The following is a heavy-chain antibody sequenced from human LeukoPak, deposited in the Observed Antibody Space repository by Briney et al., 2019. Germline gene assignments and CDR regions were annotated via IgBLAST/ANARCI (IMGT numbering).Heavy chain of an antibody. CDR3: ARDLDYGGYSNFDY. V-gene: IGHV3-74*01. J-gene: IGHJ4*02. Sequence: GGSLRLSCAASGFTFSSYWMHWVRQPPGRGLVWVSRIKSDGSSIIYADSVKGRFTISRDNAENTLYLQMNSLRAEDTAVYNCARDLDYGGYSNFDYWGQGTLVTVSS. D-gene: IGHD4-23*01. CDR2: IKSDGSSI. CDR1: GFTFSSYW.